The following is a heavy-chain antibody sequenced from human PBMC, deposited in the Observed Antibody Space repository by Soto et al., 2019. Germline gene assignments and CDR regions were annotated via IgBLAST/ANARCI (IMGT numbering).Heavy chain of an antibody. CDR1: GGSISSSSYY. J-gene: IGHJ6*02. Sequence: SETLSLTCTVSGGSISSSSYYWGWIRQPPGKGLEWIGSIYYSGSTYYNPSLKSRVTISVDTSKNQFSLKLSSVTAADTAVYYCARRRYYYYGMDVWGQGTTVTVSS. CDR3: ARRRYYYYGMDV. V-gene: IGHV4-39*01. CDR2: IYYSGST.